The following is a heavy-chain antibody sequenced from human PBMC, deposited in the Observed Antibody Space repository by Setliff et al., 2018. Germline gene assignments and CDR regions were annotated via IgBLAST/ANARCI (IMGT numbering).Heavy chain of an antibody. CDR1: GYMFTTYA. D-gene: IGHD2-21*02. CDR3: ARDWFCSGGDCSDVFDF. Sequence: GASVKVSCKASGYMFTTYAMSWIRQVPGQGFEWMGRINANSGGTNYAQKFQGRVTLTTDTSTGTAYMELRSLTFDDTAVYYCARDWFCSGGDCSDVFDFWGQGTMVTVSS. CDR2: INANSGGT. V-gene: IGHV1-18*01. J-gene: IGHJ3*01.